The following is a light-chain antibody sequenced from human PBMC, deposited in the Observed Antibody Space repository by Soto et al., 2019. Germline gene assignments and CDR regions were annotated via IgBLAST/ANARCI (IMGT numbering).Light chain of an antibody. J-gene: IGKJ4*01. CDR1: QSITNY. V-gene: IGKV1-39*01. CDR3: QQSNSSTTT. Sequence: DIQMTQSPSALSASVGDRVTITCRASQSITNYLNWYQHKPGQAPNLLIYAASTLQAGVPYRFRGSGSGTEFTLTISSLKPEDFATYFCQQSNSSTTTFGGGTKVEIK. CDR2: AAS.